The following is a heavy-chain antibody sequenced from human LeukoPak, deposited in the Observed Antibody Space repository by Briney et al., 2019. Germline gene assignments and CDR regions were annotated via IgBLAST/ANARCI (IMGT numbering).Heavy chain of an antibody. J-gene: IGHJ6*03. CDR1: GYTFTSYA. CDR2: INTNTGNP. Sequence: ASVKVSCKASGYTFTSYAMNWVRQAPGQGLEWMGWINTNTGNPTYAQGFTGRFVFSLDASVSTAYLQISSLKAEDSAVYYCARDTEVQWLGYYYHYYMDVWGKGTTVTVSS. CDR3: ARDTEVQWLGYYYHYYMDV. D-gene: IGHD6-19*01. V-gene: IGHV7-4-1*02.